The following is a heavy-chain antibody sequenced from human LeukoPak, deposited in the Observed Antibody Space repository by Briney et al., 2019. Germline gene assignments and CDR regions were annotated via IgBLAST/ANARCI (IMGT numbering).Heavy chain of an antibody. J-gene: IGHJ4*02. D-gene: IGHD5-24*01. Sequence: SVRVSCKASGYTFTSYYMHWVRQAPGQGLEGMGGIIPIFGTANYAQKSQGRVTITADESTSTAYMELSSLRSEDTAVYYCARAPFDTEMATFIPFDSWGQGTLVTVSS. CDR3: ARAPFDTEMATFIPFDS. V-gene: IGHV1-69*13. CDR2: IIPIFGTA. CDR1: GYTFTSYY.